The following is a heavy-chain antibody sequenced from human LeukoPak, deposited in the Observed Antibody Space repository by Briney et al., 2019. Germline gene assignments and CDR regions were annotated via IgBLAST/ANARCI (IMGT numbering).Heavy chain of an antibody. CDR3: ARGQASYYFDSSGYHFDY. D-gene: IGHD3-22*01. CDR2: IYHSGST. Sequence: SETLSLTCTVSGYSVSSGYYWGWIRQPPGKGLEWIGNIYHSGSTYYNPSLKSCVTISVDTSKNQFSLKLSSVTAADTAVYYCARGQASYYFDSSGYHFDYWGQGTLVTVSS. CDR1: GYSVSSGYY. J-gene: IGHJ4*02. V-gene: IGHV4-38-2*02.